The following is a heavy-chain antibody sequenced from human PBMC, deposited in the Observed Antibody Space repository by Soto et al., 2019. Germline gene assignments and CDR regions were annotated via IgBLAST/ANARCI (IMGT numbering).Heavy chain of an antibody. CDR1: GFTFDDYA. CDR3: AKDFLLGSLNLGDLSVDP. Sequence: EVQLVESGGGLVQPGRSLRLSCAASGFTFDDYAMHWDRQAPGKGLEWVSGISWHSGSIGYADSVKGRFTISRDNAKNSLYLQMNSLRAEDTALYYCAKDFLLGSLNLGDLSVDPWGQGTLVTVSS. CDR2: ISWHSGSI. V-gene: IGHV3-9*01. D-gene: IGHD3-10*01. J-gene: IGHJ5*02.